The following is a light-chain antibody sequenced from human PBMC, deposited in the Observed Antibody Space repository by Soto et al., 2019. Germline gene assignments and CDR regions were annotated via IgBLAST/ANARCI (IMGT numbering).Light chain of an antibody. J-gene: IGKJ5*01. CDR3: QQYNNWIT. Sequence: EIVMTQSPATLSVSPGERATLSCRASQSVSSNLAWYQQNPGQAPRLLIYGASTRATGIPARFSGSGSGTWFTLTISSLQSEDIAVYYCQQYNNWITFGQGTRLEIK. V-gene: IGKV3D-15*01. CDR2: GAS. CDR1: QSVSSN.